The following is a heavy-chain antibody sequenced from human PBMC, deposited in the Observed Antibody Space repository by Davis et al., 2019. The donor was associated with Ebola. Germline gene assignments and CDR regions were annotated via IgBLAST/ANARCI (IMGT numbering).Heavy chain of an antibody. CDR3: ARSGERQWVRYHFDC. CDR2: INTDGGST. V-gene: IGHV3-64*01. CDR1: GFTFSDYA. Sequence: PGGSLRLSCAASGFTFSDYAMHWVRQAPGKGLEYVSAINTDGGSTQYANSVKGRFSISRDNSKNTLYLQMDSLRGEDTAVYYCARSGERQWVRYHFDCWGQGTLVTVSS. J-gene: IGHJ4*02. D-gene: IGHD5-12*01.